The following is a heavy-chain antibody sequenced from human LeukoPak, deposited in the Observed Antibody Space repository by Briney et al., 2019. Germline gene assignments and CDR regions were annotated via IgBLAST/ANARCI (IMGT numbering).Heavy chain of an antibody. CDR1: GFTFSSYS. CDR3: ARDFRRPLGDRAHFDY. J-gene: IGHJ4*02. V-gene: IGHV3-21*01. Sequence: GGSLRLSCAASGFTFSSYSMNWVRQVPGKGLEWVSSISSSSSYIYYADSVKGRFTISRDNAKNSLYLQMNSLRAEDTAVYYCARDFRRPLGDRAHFDYWGQGTLVTVSS. CDR2: ISSSSSYI. D-gene: IGHD3-16*01.